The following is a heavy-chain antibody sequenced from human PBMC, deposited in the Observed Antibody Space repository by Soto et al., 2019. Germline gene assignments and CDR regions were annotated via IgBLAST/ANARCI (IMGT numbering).Heavy chain of an antibody. Sequence: QVHLQESGPGLVAPSGTLSLTCTLSGGSVRAPDWWNWVRQSPDKGLEWIAEVHISGHSNYNPSLRSRVSVSIDSSKNQLYLNLNSVTAANTVIYYCARVRQGCSANNCYFDPWGQGTQITISS. D-gene: IGHD1-1*01. CDR2: VHISGHS. CDR1: GGSVRAPDW. CDR3: ARVRQGCSANNCYFDP. J-gene: IGHJ5*01. V-gene: IGHV4-4*02.